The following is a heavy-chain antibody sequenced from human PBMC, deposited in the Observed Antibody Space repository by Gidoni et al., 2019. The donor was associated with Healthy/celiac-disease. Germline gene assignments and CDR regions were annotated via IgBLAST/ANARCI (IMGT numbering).Heavy chain of an antibody. D-gene: IGHD2-15*01. Sequence: QVQLVQSGAEVKKPGASVKVSCKASGYTFTGYYMHWVRQAPGQGLEWMGWINPNSGGTNYAQKSQGRVTMTRDTSISTAYMELSRLRSDDTAVYYCARVLHCSGGSCYSGRYYYYGMDVWGQGTTVTVSS. CDR2: INPNSGGT. CDR1: GYTFTGYY. CDR3: ARVLHCSGGSCYSGRYYYYGMDV. V-gene: IGHV1-2*02. J-gene: IGHJ6*02.